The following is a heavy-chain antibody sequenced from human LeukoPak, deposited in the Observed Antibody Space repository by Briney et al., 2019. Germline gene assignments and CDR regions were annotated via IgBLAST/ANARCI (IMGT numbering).Heavy chain of an antibody. D-gene: IGHD2/OR15-2a*01. CDR1: GGTFSSYA. CDR3: AKTQYEDWFDP. J-gene: IGHJ5*02. Sequence: SVKVSCKASGGTFSSYAISWVRQAPGQGLEWMGRIIPIFGTANYAQKFQGRVTITTDESTSTAYMELSSLRSEDTAVYCCAKTQYEDWFDPWGQGTLVTVSS. V-gene: IGHV1-69*05. CDR2: IIPIFGTA.